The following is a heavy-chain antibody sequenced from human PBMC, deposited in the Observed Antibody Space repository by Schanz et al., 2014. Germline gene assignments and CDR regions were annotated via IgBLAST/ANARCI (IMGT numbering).Heavy chain of an antibody. CDR1: GFTFDHYA. CDR3: VSSGSYSSYAF. D-gene: IGHD3-10*01. V-gene: IGHV3-23*04. J-gene: IGHJ4*02. CDR2: VSSRSDEI. Sequence: EVQLVESGGGLVKPGGSLRLSCAASGFTFDHYAMTWVRQAPGKGLEWVAAVSSRSDEIKYADSVKGRFTISRDNSKNTLYLQMNSLRAEDTAVYHCVSSGSYSSYAFGGQGTLVTVSS.